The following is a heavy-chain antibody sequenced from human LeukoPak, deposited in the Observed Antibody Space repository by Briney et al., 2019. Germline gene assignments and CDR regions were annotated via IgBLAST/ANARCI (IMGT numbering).Heavy chain of an antibody. V-gene: IGHV4-38-2*01. CDR2: IYHSGST. CDR3: ARAARDILTGYYRNNWFDP. D-gene: IGHD3-9*01. Sequence: SETLSLTCAVSGYSISSGYYWGWIRQPPGKGLEWIGSIYHSGSTYYNPSLKNRVTISVDTSKNQFSLKLSSVTAAGTAVYYCARAARDILTGYYRNNWFDPWGQGTLVTVSS. CDR1: GYSISSGYY. J-gene: IGHJ5*02.